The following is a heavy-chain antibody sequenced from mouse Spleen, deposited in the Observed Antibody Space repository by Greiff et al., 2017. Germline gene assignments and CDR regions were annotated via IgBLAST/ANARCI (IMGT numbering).Heavy chain of an antibody. CDR3: AREEGNWVFAY. D-gene: IGHD4-1*01. Sequence: VQLQESGAELVKPGASVKLSCKASGYTFTSYWMHWVKQRPGQGLEWIGMIHPNSGSTNYNEKFKSKATLTVDKSSSTAYMQLSSLTSEDSAVYYCAREEGNWVFAYWGQGTLVTVSA. J-gene: IGHJ3*01. V-gene: IGHV1-64*01. CDR2: IHPNSGST. CDR1: GYTFTSYW.